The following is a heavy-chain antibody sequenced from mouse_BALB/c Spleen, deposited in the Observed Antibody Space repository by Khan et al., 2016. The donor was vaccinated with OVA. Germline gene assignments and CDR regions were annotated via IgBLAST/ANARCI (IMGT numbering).Heavy chain of an antibody. CDR3: ARPPFFSYVIGF. CDR2: INTYTGEP. Sequence: QIQLVQSGPELKKPGETVKISCKASGYTFTNYGMNWVKQAPGKGLKWMGWINTYTGEPTYADDFKGRFAFSLETSASTAYLQINNLKNEDTATYFCARPPFFSYVIGFWGQGTSNTVSS. CDR1: GYTFTNYG. J-gene: IGHJ4*01. V-gene: IGHV9-3-1*01.